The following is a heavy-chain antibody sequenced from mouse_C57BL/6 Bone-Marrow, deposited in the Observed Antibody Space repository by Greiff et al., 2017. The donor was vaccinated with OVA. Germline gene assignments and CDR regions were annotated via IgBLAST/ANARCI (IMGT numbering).Heavy chain of an antibody. Sequence: VKLQQPGAELVMPGASVKLSCKASGYTFTSYWMHWVKQRPGQGLEWIGEIDPSDSYTNYNQQFKGKSTLTVDKSSSTAYMQLSSLTSEDSAVYYCARSGSNDAWFAYWGQGTLVTVSA. D-gene: IGHD2-12*01. V-gene: IGHV1-69*01. CDR1: GYTFTSYW. CDR2: IDPSDSYT. J-gene: IGHJ3*01. CDR3: ARSGSNDAWFAY.